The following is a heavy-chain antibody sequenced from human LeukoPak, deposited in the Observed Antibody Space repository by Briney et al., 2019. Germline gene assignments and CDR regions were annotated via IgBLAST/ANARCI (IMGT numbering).Heavy chain of an antibody. Sequence: ASVKVSCKASGYTFISYSMNWVRQAPGQGLEWLGWINADTGKPTHAQDFTGRFVFSLDTSVSTAYLQISSLKAEDTAVYYCAREVVRFDYWGQGTLVTVSS. J-gene: IGHJ4*02. CDR1: GYTFISYS. V-gene: IGHV7-4-1*02. D-gene: IGHD6-6*01. CDR3: AREVVRFDY. CDR2: INADTGKP.